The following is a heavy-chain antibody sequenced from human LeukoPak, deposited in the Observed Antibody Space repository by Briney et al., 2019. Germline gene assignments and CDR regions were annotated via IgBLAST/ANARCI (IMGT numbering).Heavy chain of an antibody. CDR2: ISYDGSNK. Sequence: GGSLRLSCAASGFTFSSYAMHWVRQAPGKGLEWVAVISYDGSNKYYADSVKGRFTISRDNSKNTRYLQMNSLRAEDTAVYYCARTQQYSSGWYPGAFDIWGQGTMVTVSS. CDR3: ARTQQYSSGWYPGAFDI. J-gene: IGHJ3*02. CDR1: GFTFSSYA. D-gene: IGHD6-19*01. V-gene: IGHV3-30-3*01.